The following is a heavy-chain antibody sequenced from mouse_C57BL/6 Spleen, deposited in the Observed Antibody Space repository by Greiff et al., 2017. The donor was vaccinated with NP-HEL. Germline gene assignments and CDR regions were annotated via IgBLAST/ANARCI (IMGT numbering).Heavy chain of an antibody. CDR1: GFSLSTFGMG. D-gene: IGHD1-1*01. CDR2: TWWDDDK. Sequence: QVTLKESGPGILQPSQTLSLTCSFSGFSLSTFGMGVGWIRQPSGKGLEWLAHTWWDDDKYYNPALKSRLTISKDTSNNQVFLKVANVDTADTATYYCARIVYYGSGAYWYFDVWGTGTTVTVSS. CDR3: ARIVYYGSGAYWYFDV. V-gene: IGHV8-8*01. J-gene: IGHJ1*03.